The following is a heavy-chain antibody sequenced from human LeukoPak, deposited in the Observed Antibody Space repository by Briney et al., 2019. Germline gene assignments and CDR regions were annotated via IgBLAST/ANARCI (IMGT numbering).Heavy chain of an antibody. J-gene: IGHJ6*02. Sequence: PGRSLRLSCAAFGFTFSSYAMHWVRQAPGKGLEWVAVISYDGSNKYYADSVKGRFTISRDNSKNTLYLQMNSLRAEDTAVYYCARDQSTYYYYYGMDVWGQGTTVTVSS. CDR1: GFTFSSYA. V-gene: IGHV3-30-3*01. CDR3: ARDQSTYYYYYGMDV. D-gene: IGHD2-2*01. CDR2: ISYDGSNK.